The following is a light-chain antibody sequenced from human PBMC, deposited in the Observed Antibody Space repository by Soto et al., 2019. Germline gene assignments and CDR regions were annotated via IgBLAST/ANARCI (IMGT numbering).Light chain of an antibody. CDR2: DVS. CDR1: SSDVGGYNY. Sequence: QSALTQPASVSGSPGQSITISCTGTSSDVGGYNYVVWHQQHPGKAPKVLIHDVSRRPSRVSERFSGSKSGDTASLTISGLQAEDEADYYCSSYSSSGFEVFGGGTKVTVL. J-gene: IGLJ2*01. V-gene: IGLV2-14*03. CDR3: SSYSSSGFEV.